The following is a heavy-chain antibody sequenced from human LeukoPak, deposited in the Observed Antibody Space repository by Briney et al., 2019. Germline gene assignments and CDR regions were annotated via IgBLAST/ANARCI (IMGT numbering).Heavy chain of an antibody. D-gene: IGHD3-22*01. J-gene: IGHJ4*02. CDR2: ISRDGSST. V-gene: IGHV3-43*02. CDR3: AKDCSSGWTYFDY. Sequence: GGSLRLSCAVSGFTFEDYAVHWVRQAPGKGLEWVSLISRDGSSTYYADSVKGRFTISRDNSENSLYLQMNSLRNGNTALYYSAKDCSSGWTYFDYWGQGTLVTVSS. CDR1: GFTFEDYA.